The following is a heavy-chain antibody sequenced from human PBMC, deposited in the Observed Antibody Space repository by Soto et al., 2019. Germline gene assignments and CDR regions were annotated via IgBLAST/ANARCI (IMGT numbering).Heavy chain of an antibody. Sequence: SETLSLTSAADAGSFSGYYWSCIRQPPGKGLEWIVEINHRGSTHYNPSLKSRVTISGNTSKNQFSLKLSSVTAPATALDSCGRGRYTIFGVVRAYYYYGMDVWGQGTTVTVSS. D-gene: IGHD3-3*01. CDR1: AGSFSGYY. V-gene: IGHV4-34*01. CDR2: INHRGST. CDR3: GRGRYTIFGVVRAYYYYGMDV. J-gene: IGHJ6*02.